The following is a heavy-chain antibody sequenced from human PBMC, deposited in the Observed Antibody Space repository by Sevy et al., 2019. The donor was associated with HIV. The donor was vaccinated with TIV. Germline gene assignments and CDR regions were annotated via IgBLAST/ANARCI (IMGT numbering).Heavy chain of an antibody. CDR3: ARIVSGDSIGYFPDY. D-gene: IGHD3-22*01. CDR1: GFSLSTSGMC. CDR2: IDWDDDK. Sequence: SGPTLVKPTQTLTLTCTFSGFSLSTSGMCVSWIRQPPGKALEWLALIDWDDDKYYRTSLKTRLTISKDTSKNQVVLTMTNMAPVDTATYYCARIVSGDSIGYFPDYWGQGTLVTVSS. J-gene: IGHJ4*02. V-gene: IGHV2-70*01.